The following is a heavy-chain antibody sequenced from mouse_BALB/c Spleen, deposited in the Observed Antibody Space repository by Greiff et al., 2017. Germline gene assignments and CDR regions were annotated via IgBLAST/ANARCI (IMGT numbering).Heavy chain of an antibody. Sequence: EVQLVESGPGLVKPSQSLSLTCTVTGYSITSDYAWNWIRQFPGNKLEWMGYISYSGSTSYNPSLKSRISITRDTSKNQFFLQLNSVTTEDTATYYCARLGNYSWFAYWGQGTLVTVSA. CDR3: ARLGNYSWFAY. J-gene: IGHJ3*01. V-gene: IGHV3-2*02. CDR2: ISYSGST. D-gene: IGHD2-1*01. CDR1: GYSITSDYA.